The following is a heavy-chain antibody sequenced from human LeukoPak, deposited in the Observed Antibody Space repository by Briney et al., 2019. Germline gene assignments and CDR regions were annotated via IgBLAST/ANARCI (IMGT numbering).Heavy chain of an antibody. J-gene: IGHJ4*02. V-gene: IGHV3-23*01. CDR1: GFTFSSYS. D-gene: IGHD3-22*01. CDR3: AKASAMIVVVSKHFDY. CDR2: ISGSGGST. Sequence: PGGSLRLSCSASGFTFSSYSMNWVRQAPGKGLEWVSAISGSGGSTYYADSVKGRFTISRDNSKNTLYLQMNSLRAEDTAVYYCAKASAMIVVVSKHFDYCGQGTLVTVSS.